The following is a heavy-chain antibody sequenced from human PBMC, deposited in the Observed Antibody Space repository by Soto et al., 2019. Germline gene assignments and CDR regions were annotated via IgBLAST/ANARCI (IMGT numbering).Heavy chain of an antibody. CDR1: GGSISSYY. J-gene: IGHJ4*02. Sequence: TSETLSLTCTVSGGSISSYYWSWIRQPPGKGLEWIGYIYYSGSTNYNPSLKSRVTISVDTSKNQFSLKLSSVTAADTAVYYCAKAVAARLPVNNWGRETLFTVS. CDR2: IYYSGST. CDR3: AKAVAARLPVNN. V-gene: IGHV4-59*01. D-gene: IGHD6-6*01.